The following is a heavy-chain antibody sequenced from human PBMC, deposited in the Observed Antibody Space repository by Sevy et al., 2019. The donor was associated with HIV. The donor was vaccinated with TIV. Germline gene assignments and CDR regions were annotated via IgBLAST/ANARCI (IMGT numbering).Heavy chain of an antibody. J-gene: IGHJ4*02. CDR3: TTAAPNSSYDNGDYGAFDY. D-gene: IGHD4-17*01. CDR2: IKSKTDGGTT. V-gene: IGHV3-15*01. CDR1: GFTFSNAW. Sequence: GGSLRLSCAASGFTFSNAWMSWVRQAPGKGLEWVGRIKSKTDGGTTDYAAPVKGRFTISRDDSKNTLYLQMNSLKTEDTAVYYCTTAAPNSSYDNGDYGAFDYWGQGTLVTVSS.